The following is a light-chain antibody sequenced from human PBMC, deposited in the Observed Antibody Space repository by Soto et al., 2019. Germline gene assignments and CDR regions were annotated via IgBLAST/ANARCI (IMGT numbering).Light chain of an antibody. V-gene: IGLV2-14*01. J-gene: IGLJ1*01. Sequence: QSALTQPASVSGSPGQSITISCTGSSSDVGGHNYVSWYQQHPGKAPKLMIYEVTKRPSGVSNRFSGSKSGNTASLTISGLQAEDEADYYCSSYTVTSTLDVFGTGTKVTVL. CDR1: SSDVGGHNY. CDR3: SSYTVTSTLDV. CDR2: EVT.